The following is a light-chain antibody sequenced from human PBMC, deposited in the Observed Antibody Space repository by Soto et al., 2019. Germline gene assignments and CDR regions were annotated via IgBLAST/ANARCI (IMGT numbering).Light chain of an antibody. CDR2: DAS. CDR3: QQYNSYSQGT. CDR1: QSISSW. J-gene: IGKJ1*01. V-gene: IGKV1-5*01. Sequence: DIQMTQSPSTLSASVGDRVTITCRASQSISSWLAWYQQKPGKAPKLLIYDASILENGVPSRFSGSGSGTEFTLTISSLQPDDFATYYSQQYNSYSQGTFGQGTKVEVK.